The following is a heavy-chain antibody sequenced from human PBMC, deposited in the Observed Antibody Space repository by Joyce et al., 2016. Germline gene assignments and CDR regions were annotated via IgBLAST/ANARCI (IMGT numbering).Heavy chain of an antibody. CDR2: IYWDEDK. J-gene: IGHJ6*02. D-gene: IGHD6-25*01. CDR1: GFSLSTSGVG. V-gene: IGHV2-5*02. Sequence: QVPLKESGPTLVKPTQTLTLTCTFSGFSLSTSGVGVGWIRQPPGKALESLALIYWDEDKRYSSSLKSRLTITKDTSKNQVVLTMTNMDPVDTATYYCAHAPATDRYYGMDVWGQGTTVTVSS. CDR3: AHAPATDRYYGMDV.